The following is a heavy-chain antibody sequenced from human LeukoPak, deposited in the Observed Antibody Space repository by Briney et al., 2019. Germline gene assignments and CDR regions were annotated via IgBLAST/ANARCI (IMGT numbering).Heavy chain of an antibody. CDR1: GFTFSSYG. CDR2: IIGSGSNT. V-gene: IGHV3-23*01. Sequence: GGSLILSCAASGFTFSSYGMSWVRQAPGKGLEWVSAIIGSGSNTYYADSVKGRFTISRDNSKNTLYLQMNSLRAEDTAVYYCAKAASSSWPSYYYGMDVWGQGTTVTVSS. CDR3: AKAASSSWPSYYYGMDV. D-gene: IGHD6-13*01. J-gene: IGHJ6*02.